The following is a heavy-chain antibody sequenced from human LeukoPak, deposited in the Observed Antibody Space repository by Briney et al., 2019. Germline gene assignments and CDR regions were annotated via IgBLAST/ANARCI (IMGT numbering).Heavy chain of an antibody. D-gene: IGHD2-21*02. CDR3: ARRGVVTAIPGLGDAFDI. CDR2: IYYSGST. Sequence: SETLSLTCTVSGGSISSGSYYWGWIRQPPGTGLEWIGSIYYSGSTYYNPSLKSRVTISVDTSKNQFSLKLSSVTAADTAVYYCARRGVVTAIPGLGDAFDIWGQGTMVTVSS. J-gene: IGHJ3*02. V-gene: IGHV4-39*01. CDR1: GGSISSGSYY.